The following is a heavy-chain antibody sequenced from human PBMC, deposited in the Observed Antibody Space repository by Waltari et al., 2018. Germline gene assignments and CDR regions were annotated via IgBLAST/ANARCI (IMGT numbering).Heavy chain of an antibody. CDR3: ARDIDRHSSGYYGGDY. Sequence: EVQLVESGGGLVQPGRSLRLSCTASGFTFGDYAMSWVRQAPGKGLEWVGFIRSKAYGGTTEYAASVKGRFTISRDDSKSIAYLQMNSLRSEDTAVYYCARDIDRHSSGYYGGDYWGQGTLVTVSS. CDR1: GFTFGDYA. J-gene: IGHJ4*02. CDR2: IRSKAYGGTT. V-gene: IGHV3-49*04. D-gene: IGHD3-22*01.